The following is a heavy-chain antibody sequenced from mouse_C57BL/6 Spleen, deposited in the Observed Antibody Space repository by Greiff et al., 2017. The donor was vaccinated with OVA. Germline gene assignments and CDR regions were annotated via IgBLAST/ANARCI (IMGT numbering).Heavy chain of an antibody. D-gene: IGHD2-5*01. CDR2: IDPSDSYT. Sequence: VQLQQPGAELVKPGASVTLSCKASGYTFTSYWMQWVKQRPGQGIEWIGEIDPSDSYTNYNQKFKGKATLTVDTSSSTAYMQLSILTSEDSAVYYCARGEYSNDAMDYWGQGTSVTVSS. V-gene: IGHV1-50*01. J-gene: IGHJ4*01. CDR3: ARGEYSNDAMDY. CDR1: GYTFTSYW.